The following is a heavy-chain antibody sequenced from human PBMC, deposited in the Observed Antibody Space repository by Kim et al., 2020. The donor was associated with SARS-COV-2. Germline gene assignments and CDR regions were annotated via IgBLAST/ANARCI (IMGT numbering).Heavy chain of an antibody. CDR3: AKGTVQDRFYFDF. D-gene: IGHD2-15*01. CDR2: IRASGGGA. J-gene: IGHJ4*02. Sequence: GGSLRLSCATSGFTFSTYAMSWVRQAPGKGLEWVSGIRASGGGANHADSVKGRFTISRDNSKNTLYLQMNSLRAEDTAVYYCAKGTVQDRFYFDFWGQGTLVTVSS. V-gene: IGHV3-23*01. CDR1: GFTFSTYA.